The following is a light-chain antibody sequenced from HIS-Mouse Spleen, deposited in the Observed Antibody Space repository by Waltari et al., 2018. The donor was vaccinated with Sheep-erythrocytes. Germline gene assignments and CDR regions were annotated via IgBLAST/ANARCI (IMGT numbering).Light chain of an antibody. Sequence: EIVMTQSPATLSVSPGERATLSCRASPSVSSNLAWYQQKPGQAPRLLIHGASTRATGIPARFSGSGSGTEFTLSISSMQSEDFAVYYCQQYNNWPPPYTFGQGTKLEIK. CDR3: QQYNNWPPPYT. CDR1: PSVSSN. CDR2: GAS. J-gene: IGKJ2*01. V-gene: IGKV3-15*01.